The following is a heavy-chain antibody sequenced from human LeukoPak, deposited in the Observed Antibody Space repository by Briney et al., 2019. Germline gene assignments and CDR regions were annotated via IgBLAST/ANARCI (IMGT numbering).Heavy chain of an antibody. D-gene: IGHD1-7*01. CDR3: AKDGEGITGTTAYYYYMDV. V-gene: IGHV3-30*18. CDR1: GFTFSSYT. CDR2: ISYDGSNK. Sequence: PGGSLRLSCAASGFTFSSYTMNWVRQAPGKGLEWVAVISYDGSNKYYADSVKGRFTISRDNSKNTLYLQMNSLRAEDTAVYYCAKDGEGITGTTAYYYYMDVWGKGTTVTVSS. J-gene: IGHJ6*03.